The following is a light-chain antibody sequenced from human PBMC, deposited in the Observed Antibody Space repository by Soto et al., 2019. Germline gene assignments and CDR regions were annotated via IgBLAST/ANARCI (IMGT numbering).Light chain of an antibody. CDR3: QSYDSSLTAWV. J-gene: IGLJ3*02. V-gene: IGLV1-40*01. CDR1: TFNIGAGYD. CDR2: GSS. Sequence: QSVLTQPPSVSGAPGQRVTISCTGNTFNIGAGYDVNWYQQLPRTAPKLLIYGSSNRPSGVPDRFSGSKSGTSASLAITVLQAEDEAHYYCQSYDSSLTAWVFGGGTKLT.